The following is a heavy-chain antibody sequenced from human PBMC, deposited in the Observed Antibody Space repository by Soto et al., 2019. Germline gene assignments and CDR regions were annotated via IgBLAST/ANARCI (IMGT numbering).Heavy chain of an antibody. CDR3: ATGATGDFGDFDL. V-gene: IGHV1-69*01. D-gene: IGHD7-27*01. CDR1: GGTFRKFA. J-gene: IGHJ2*01. CDR2: VVPMFRTP. Sequence: QVQLVQSGAEVKKPGSSVKVSCKVSGGTFRKFAVSWVRQAPGQGLEWMGGVVPMFRTPNYAQKFQGRVTSTAGESTSTAYMELRSLRSEDTAVYYCATGATGDFGDFDLWGRGTLVTVSS.